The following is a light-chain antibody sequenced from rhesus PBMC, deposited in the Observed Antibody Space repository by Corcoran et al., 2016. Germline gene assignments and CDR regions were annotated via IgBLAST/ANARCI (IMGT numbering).Light chain of an antibody. CDR2: MAS. CDR1: QGIRNW. Sequence: DIQMTQSPSSLSASVGDRVTITCRSSQGIRNWLAWYQQKPGKAPKLLIYMASKLETGVPSRSNGRGSGTDVTLTISSLQPEDIATYYCQQHDNSPPTFGQGTKVDIK. J-gene: IGKJ1*01. V-gene: IGKV1-69*01. CDR3: QQHDNSPPT.